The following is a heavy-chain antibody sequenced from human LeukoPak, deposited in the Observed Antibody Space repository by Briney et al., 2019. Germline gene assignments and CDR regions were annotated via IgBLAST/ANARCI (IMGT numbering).Heavy chain of an antibody. CDR2: IYPGDSDT. CDR1: GYSFTSYW. CDR3: AREPLEGRWFDP. J-gene: IGHJ5*02. Sequence: GESLKIFCYDSGYSFTSYWIGWVRQMPGKGLEWMGTIYPGDSDTRYSPSSQGQVTISADKSNNTAYLQWSSLKASDTAMYYCAREPLEGRWFDPWGQGTLVTVSS. V-gene: IGHV5-51*01.